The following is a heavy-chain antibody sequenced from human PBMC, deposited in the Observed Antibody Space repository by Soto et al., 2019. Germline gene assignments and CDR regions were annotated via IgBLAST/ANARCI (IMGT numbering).Heavy chain of an antibody. D-gene: IGHD6-13*01. CDR3: ARAWESIAAAGNWFDP. CDR1: GGSISSGDYY. V-gene: IGHV4-30-4*01. J-gene: IGHJ5*02. Sequence: SETLSLTCTVSGGSISSGDYYWSWIRQPPGKGLEWIGYIYYSGSTYYNPSLKSRVTISVDTSKNQFSLKLSSVTAAATAVYYCARAWESIAAAGNWFDPWGQGPQVTVTS. CDR2: IYYSGST.